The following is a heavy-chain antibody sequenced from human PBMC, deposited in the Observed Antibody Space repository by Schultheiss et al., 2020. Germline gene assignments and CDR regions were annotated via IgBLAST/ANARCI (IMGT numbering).Heavy chain of an antibody. CDR1: GFTFSSYA. J-gene: IGHJ2*01. CDR2: ISYDGSNK. D-gene: IGHD3-22*01. V-gene: IGHV3-30-3*01. Sequence: SLKISCAASGFTFSSYAMHWVRQAPGKGLEWVAVISYDGSNKYYADSVKGRFTISRDNSKNTLYLQMNSLRAEDTAVYYCAREGSSGYYVVSPYFDLWGRGTLVTVSS. CDR3: AREGSSGYYVVSPYFDL.